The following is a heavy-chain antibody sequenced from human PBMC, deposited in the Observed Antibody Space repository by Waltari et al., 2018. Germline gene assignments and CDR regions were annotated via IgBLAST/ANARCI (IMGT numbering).Heavy chain of an antibody. Sequence: QVQLVQSGTEVKKPGASVKVSCKASGYTFSNYGVSWVRQAPGQGLEWVGWIAAYNCNTHSAPKLQGRVTMTTDTSTTTAYLELRSLTSDDTAVYYCARVFDSSQYYYGSDYWGQGTLVTVSS. D-gene: IGHD3-22*01. CDR2: IAAYNCNT. CDR1: GYTFSNYG. J-gene: IGHJ4*02. CDR3: ARVFDSSQYYYGSDY. V-gene: IGHV1-18*01.